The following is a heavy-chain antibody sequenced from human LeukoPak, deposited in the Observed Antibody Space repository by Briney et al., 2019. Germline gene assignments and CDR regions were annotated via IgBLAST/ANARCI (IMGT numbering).Heavy chain of an antibody. V-gene: IGHV4-59*01. Sequence: KPSETLSLTCTVSGGSISSYYWSWIRQPPGKGLEWIGYIYYSGSTNYNPSLKSRVTISVDTSKNQFSLKLSSVTAADMAVYYCARAGKGDYVWGSYRYTDYYFDYWGQGTLVTVSS. CDR2: IYYSGST. CDR3: ARAGKGDYVWGSYRYTDYYFDY. J-gene: IGHJ4*02. CDR1: GGSISSYY. D-gene: IGHD3-16*02.